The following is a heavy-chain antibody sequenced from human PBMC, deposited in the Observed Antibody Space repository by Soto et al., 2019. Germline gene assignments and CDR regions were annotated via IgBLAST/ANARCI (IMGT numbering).Heavy chain of an antibody. V-gene: IGHV1-69*13. D-gene: IGHD1-26*01. CDR2: VIPVLGQA. CDR3: ARVGGVGAPPGADY. J-gene: IGHJ4*02. CDR1: GGIFSSYA. Sequence: ASVKVTFKASGGIFSSYAISWLRQATGQGLEWMGAVIPVLGQAYYAQALQDRVTITADESTRTAYMELSSLTSEDTAVYFCARVGGVGAPPGADYWGQGTLVTVSS.